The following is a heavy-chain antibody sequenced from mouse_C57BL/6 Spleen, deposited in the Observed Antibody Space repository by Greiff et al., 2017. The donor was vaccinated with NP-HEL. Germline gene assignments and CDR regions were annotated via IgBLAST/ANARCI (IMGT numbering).Heavy chain of an antibody. CDR1: GFSLTSYG. D-gene: IGHD1-1*01. CDR3: ARFITTVVATGDYYAMDY. V-gene: IGHV2-2*01. Sequence: QVQLQQSGPGLVQPSQSLSITCTVSGFSLTSYGVHWVRQSPGKGLEWLGVIWSGGSTDYNAAFISRLSISKDNSKSQVFFKMNSLQADDTAIYYCARFITTVVATGDYYAMDYWGQGTSVTVSS. CDR2: IWSGGST. J-gene: IGHJ4*01.